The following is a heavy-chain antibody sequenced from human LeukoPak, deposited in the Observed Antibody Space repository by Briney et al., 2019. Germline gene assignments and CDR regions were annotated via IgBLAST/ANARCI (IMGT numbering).Heavy chain of an antibody. Sequence: GGSLRLSCAASGFTFSGYAMSWVRQAPGKGLEWVSAISGSGGSTYYADSVKGRFTISRDNSKNTLYLQMNSLRAEDTAVYYCAKDLGIAAAGYYYYGMDVWGQGTTVTVSS. CDR2: ISGSGGST. CDR1: GFTFSGYA. V-gene: IGHV3-23*01. J-gene: IGHJ6*02. D-gene: IGHD6-13*01. CDR3: AKDLGIAAAGYYYYGMDV.